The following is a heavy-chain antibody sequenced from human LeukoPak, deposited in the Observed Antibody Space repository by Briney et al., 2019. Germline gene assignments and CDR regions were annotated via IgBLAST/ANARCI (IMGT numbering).Heavy chain of an antibody. Sequence: SETLSLTCAVYGGSFSGYYWSWIRQPPGKGLEWIGEINHSGSTSYNPSLKSRVTISVDTSKNQFSLKLSSVTAADTAVYYCARDRARYYGSGSYSEALDYWGQGSLVTVSS. CDR1: GGSFSGYY. CDR2: INHSGST. J-gene: IGHJ4*02. V-gene: IGHV4-34*01. CDR3: ARDRARYYGSGSYSEALDY. D-gene: IGHD3-10*01.